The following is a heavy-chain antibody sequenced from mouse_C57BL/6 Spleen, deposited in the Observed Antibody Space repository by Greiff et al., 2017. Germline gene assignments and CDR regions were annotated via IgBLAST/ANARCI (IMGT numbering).Heavy chain of an antibody. J-gene: IGHJ2*01. Sequence: QVQLQQPGAELVRPGSSVKLSCKASGYTFTSYWMHWVKQRPIQGLEWIGNIDPSDSETHYNQKFKDKATLTVDKSSSTAYMQLSSLTSEDSAVYYCARRGDYDGYLDYWGQGTTLTVSS. V-gene: IGHV1-52*01. D-gene: IGHD2-3*01. CDR2: IDPSDSET. CDR3: ARRGDYDGYLDY. CDR1: GYTFTSYW.